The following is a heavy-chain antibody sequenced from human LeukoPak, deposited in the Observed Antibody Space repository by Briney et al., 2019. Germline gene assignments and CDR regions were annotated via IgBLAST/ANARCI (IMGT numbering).Heavy chain of an antibody. V-gene: IGHV3-7*01. CDR3: ASGVAAYYFDY. J-gene: IGHJ4*02. Sequence: PGGSLRLSCAASGFTFSSYWMSWVRQAPGKGREWVANIKQDGSEKYYVDSVKGRFTISRDNAKNSLYLQMNSLRAEDSAVYYCASGVAAYYFDYWGQGTLVTVSS. CDR2: IKQDGSEK. CDR1: GFTFSSYW. D-gene: IGHD2-15*01.